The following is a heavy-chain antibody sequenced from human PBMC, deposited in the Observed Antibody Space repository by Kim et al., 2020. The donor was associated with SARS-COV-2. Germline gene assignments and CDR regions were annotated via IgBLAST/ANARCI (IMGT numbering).Heavy chain of an antibody. Sequence: GGSLRLSCAASGFTFSSYAMSWVRQAPGKGLEWVSAISGSGGSTYYADSVKGRFTISRDNSKNTLYLQMNSRRAEDTAVYYCAKDRRVDDIVVVVAADYWGQGTLVTVSS. CDR1: GFTFSSYA. D-gene: IGHD2-15*01. CDR3: AKDRRVDDIVVVVAADY. J-gene: IGHJ4*02. V-gene: IGHV3-23*01. CDR2: ISGSGGST.